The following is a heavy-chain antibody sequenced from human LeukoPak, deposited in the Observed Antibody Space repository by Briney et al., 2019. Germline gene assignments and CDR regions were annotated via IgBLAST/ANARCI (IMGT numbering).Heavy chain of an antibody. Sequence: ASVKVSCKASGYRFNSYGINWVRQAPGQGLEWMGWISVYKGNTNYAQKFQGRVTITTDTPTNTAYLELRSLRSGDTAVYYCARDVGSLYDFWSGYIDYWGQGTLVTVSS. D-gene: IGHD3-3*01. J-gene: IGHJ4*02. CDR2: ISVYKGNT. V-gene: IGHV1-18*01. CDR3: ARDVGSLYDFWSGYIDY. CDR1: GYRFNSYG.